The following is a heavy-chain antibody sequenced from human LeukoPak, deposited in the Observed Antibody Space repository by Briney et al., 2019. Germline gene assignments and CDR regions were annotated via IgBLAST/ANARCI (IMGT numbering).Heavy chain of an antibody. CDR3: ARGYCSGGSCSTFDI. CDR1: GFTFSSYS. Sequence: GGSLRLSCAASGFTFSSYSMNWVRQAPGKGLEWVSSISSSSSYIYYADSVKGRFTISRDNAKNSLYLRMNSLRAEDTAVYYCARGYCSGGSCSTFDIWGQGTMVTVSS. CDR2: ISSSSSYI. J-gene: IGHJ3*02. V-gene: IGHV3-21*01. D-gene: IGHD2-15*01.